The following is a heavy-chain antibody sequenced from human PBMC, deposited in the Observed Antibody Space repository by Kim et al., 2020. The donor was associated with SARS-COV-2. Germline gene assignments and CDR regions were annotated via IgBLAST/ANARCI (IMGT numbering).Heavy chain of an antibody. J-gene: IGHJ4*02. Sequence: SETLSLTCVVSGASISSSNWWSWVRQPPGKGLEWIGEIFYTGSTNVNTSLKSRVTMSADKSKNQFSLDLRFVTAADTAIYYCAVSGYTYGFDSWGQGTLVTVSS. V-gene: IGHV4-4*02. CDR2: IFYTGST. CDR3: AVSGYTYGFDS. D-gene: IGHD5-18*01. CDR1: GASISSSNW.